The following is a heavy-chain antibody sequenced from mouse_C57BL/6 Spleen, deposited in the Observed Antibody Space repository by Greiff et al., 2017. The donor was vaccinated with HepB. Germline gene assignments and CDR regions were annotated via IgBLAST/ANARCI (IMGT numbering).Heavy chain of an antibody. CDR1: GYTFTSYW. J-gene: IGHJ1*03. V-gene: IGHV1-64*01. CDR3: SRVPYGISRSYSYFDV. Sequence: QVQLQQPGAELVKPGASVKLSCKASGYTFTSYWMHWVKQRPGQGLEWIGMIHPNSGSIKYNEKFKSKATLTVDKSSSTAYMQLSSLTSEDSAFYYCSRVPYGISRSYSYFDVWGTGTTVTVSS. CDR2: IHPNSGSI. D-gene: IGHD1-1*01.